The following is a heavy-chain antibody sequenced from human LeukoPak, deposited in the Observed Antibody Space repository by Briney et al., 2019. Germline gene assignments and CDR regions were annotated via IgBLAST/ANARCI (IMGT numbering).Heavy chain of an antibody. CDR2: IKQDGTEK. Sequence: GGSLRLSCAASGFSFTTYWMSWVRQAPGKGLEWVANIKQDGTEKSYVDSVKGRFTISRDNAKNSLYLQMNTLRVEDTAVYYCAKLAKYFYGSETYYFFEHWGQGTPVTASS. CDR3: AKLAKYFYGSETYYFFEH. V-gene: IGHV3-7*01. J-gene: IGHJ4*02. CDR1: GFSFTTYW. D-gene: IGHD3-10*01.